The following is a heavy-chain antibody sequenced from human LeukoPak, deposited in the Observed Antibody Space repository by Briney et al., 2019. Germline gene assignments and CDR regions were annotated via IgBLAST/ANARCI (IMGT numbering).Heavy chain of an antibody. CDR3: ACRLDFWSGYPGASYMDV. V-gene: IGHV4-59*01. J-gene: IGHJ6*03. Sequence: SETLSLTCTVSGGSISSYYWSWIRQPPGKGLEWIGYIYYSGSTNYNPSLKSRVTISVDTSKNQFSLKLSSVTAADTAVYYCACRLDFWSGYPGASYMDVWGKGTTVTVSS. CDR2: IYYSGST. CDR1: GGSISSYY. D-gene: IGHD3-3*01.